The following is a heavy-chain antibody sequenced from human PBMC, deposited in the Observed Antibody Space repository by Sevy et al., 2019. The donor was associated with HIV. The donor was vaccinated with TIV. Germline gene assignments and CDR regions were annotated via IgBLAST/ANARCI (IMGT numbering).Heavy chain of an antibody. J-gene: IGHJ4*02. D-gene: IGHD2-8*01. CDR3: AREGCTKPHDY. CDR2: LSFGCGEI. V-gene: IGHV3-23*01. CDR1: GFTFSKYS. Sequence: LSLTCAASGFTFSKYSMSWVRQPPGKGLEWVSTLSFGCGEINYADSVKGRFTISRDNSKSSVYLQMNNLKPEDTAVYYCAREGCTKPHDYWGQGTLVTVSS.